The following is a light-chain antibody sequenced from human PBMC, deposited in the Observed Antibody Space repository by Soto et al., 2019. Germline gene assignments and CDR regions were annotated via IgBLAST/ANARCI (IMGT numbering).Light chain of an antibody. CDR1: SSNIGSNT. J-gene: IGLJ2*01. CDR2: TN. Sequence: QSVLTQPPSASGTPGQRVTISCSGSSSNIGSNTVNWYQQLPGTAPKLLIYTNQRPSGVPDRFSGSKSGTSASLAISGLQSEDAADYYCAAWDDSLNGVVFGGGTKLTVL. V-gene: IGLV1-44*01. CDR3: AAWDDSLNGVV.